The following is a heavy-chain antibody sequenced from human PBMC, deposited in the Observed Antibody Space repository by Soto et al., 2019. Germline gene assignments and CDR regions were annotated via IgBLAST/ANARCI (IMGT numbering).Heavy chain of an antibody. CDR3: ARVSRYYDSSGYPYWYFDL. Sequence: GGSLRLSCAASGFTGSSNYMSRVRQAPGKGLEWGSVIYSGGSTYYADSVKGRFTISRDNYKNTLYLQMNSLRAEDTAVYYCARVSRYYDSSGYPYWYFDLWGRGTLVTVSS. CDR2: IYSGGST. CDR1: GFTGSSNY. V-gene: IGHV3-53*01. J-gene: IGHJ2*01. D-gene: IGHD3-22*01.